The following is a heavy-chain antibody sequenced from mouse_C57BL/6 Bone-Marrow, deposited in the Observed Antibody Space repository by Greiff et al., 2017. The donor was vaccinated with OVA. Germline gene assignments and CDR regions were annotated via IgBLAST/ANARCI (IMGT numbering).Heavy chain of an antibody. CDR1: GYTFTSYW. Sequence: VQLQQSGAELVMPGASVKLSCKASGYTFTSYWMHWVKQRPGQGLEWIGEIDPSDSYTNYNQKFKGKSTLTVDKSSSTAYMQLSSLTAEDSAVYYCARIITTVVDWGQGTLVTVSA. CDR3: ARIITTVVD. CDR2: IDPSDSYT. V-gene: IGHV1-69*01. J-gene: IGHJ3*01. D-gene: IGHD1-1*01.